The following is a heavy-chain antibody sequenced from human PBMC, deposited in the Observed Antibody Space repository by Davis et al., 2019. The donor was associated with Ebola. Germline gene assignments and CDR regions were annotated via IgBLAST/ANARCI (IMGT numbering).Heavy chain of an antibody. CDR3: ARGHCTNSVCSTVGWYDP. D-gene: IGHD2-8*01. CDR2: INPSGGST. CDR1: GGTFSSYA. V-gene: IGHV1-46*01. Sequence: ASVKVSCKASGGTFSSYAISWVRQAPGQGLEWMGVINPSGGSTTYAQKFQGRVTMTRDTSTSTVYMELSSLRSEDTAVYYCARGHCTNSVCSTVGWYDPWGQGTLVTVSS. J-gene: IGHJ5*02.